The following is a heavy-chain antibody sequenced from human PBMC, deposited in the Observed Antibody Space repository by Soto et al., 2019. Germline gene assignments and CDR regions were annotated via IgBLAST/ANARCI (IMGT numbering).Heavy chain of an antibody. CDR3: ARHIRRPKGRSSTSWSTRGNYYYGMDV. CDR1: GYSFTSYW. Sequence: GESLKISCKGSGYSFTSYWISWVRQMPGKGLEWMGRIDPSDSYTNYSPSFQGHVTISADKSISTAYLQWSSLKASDTAMYYCARHIRRPKGRSSTSWSTRGNYYYGMDVWGQGTTVTVSS. V-gene: IGHV5-10-1*01. D-gene: IGHD2-2*01. J-gene: IGHJ6*02. CDR2: IDPSDSYT.